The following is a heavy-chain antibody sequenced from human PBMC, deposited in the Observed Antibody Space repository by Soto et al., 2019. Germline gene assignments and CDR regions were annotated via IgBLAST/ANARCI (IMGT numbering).Heavy chain of an antibody. CDR1: GYTFTGYY. D-gene: IGHD2-2*02. CDR3: ARAGYCSSTSCYMGRFDY. CDR2: INPNSGGT. Sequence: ASVKVSCNASGYTFTGYYMHWVRQAPGQGLEWMGWINPNSGGTNYAQKFQGRVTMTRDTSISTAYMELSRLRSDDTAVYYCARAGYCSSTSCYMGRFDYWGQGTLVTVSS. V-gene: IGHV1-2*02. J-gene: IGHJ4*02.